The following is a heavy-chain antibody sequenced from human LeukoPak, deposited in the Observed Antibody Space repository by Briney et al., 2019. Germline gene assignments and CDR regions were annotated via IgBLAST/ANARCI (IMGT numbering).Heavy chain of an antibody. D-gene: IGHD3-22*01. CDR2: ISYDGSNK. CDR3: ARGGLYDSSGYYYSPFDY. J-gene: IGHJ4*02. V-gene: IGHV3-30-3*01. CDR1: GFTFSSYA. Sequence: GGSLRLSCAASGFTFSSYAMHWVRQAPGKGLEWMAVISYDGSNKYYADSVKGRFTISRDNSKNTLYLQMNSLRAEDTAVYYCARGGLYDSSGYYYSPFDYWGQGTLATVSS.